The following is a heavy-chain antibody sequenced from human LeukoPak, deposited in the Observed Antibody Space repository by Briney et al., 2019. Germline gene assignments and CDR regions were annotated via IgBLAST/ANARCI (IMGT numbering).Heavy chain of an antibody. D-gene: IGHD3-10*01. V-gene: IGHV4-59*01. Sequence: SETLSLTCTVSGGSISGYYWSWIRQPAGKGLEWIGCIYYSESTDYNPSLKSRVTISVDTSKNQFSLKLSSVTAADTAVYYCARLEAWFGELFSWYFDLWGRGTLVTVSS. J-gene: IGHJ2*01. CDR3: ARLEAWFGELFSWYFDL. CDR1: GGSISGYY. CDR2: IYYSEST.